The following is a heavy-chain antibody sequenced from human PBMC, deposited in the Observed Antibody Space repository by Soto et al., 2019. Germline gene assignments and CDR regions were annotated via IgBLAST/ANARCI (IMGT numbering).Heavy chain of an antibody. CDR1: GFTFSSYA. V-gene: IGHV3-23*01. J-gene: IGHJ4*02. Sequence: GGSLRLSCAASGFTFSSYAMSWVRQAPGKGMEWVSAIRGSGGETFYADSVQGRFTISRDNSGMTLYLQMNSLRAEDTAVYYCAKGDQERQWVFLHNWGQGTLVTVSS. CDR2: IRGSGGET. D-gene: IGHD2-8*01. CDR3: AKGDQERQWVFLHN.